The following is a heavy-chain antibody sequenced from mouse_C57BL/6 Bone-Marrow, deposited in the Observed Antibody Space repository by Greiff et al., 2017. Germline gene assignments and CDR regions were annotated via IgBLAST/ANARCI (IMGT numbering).Heavy chain of an antibody. D-gene: IGHD2-5*01. V-gene: IGHV10-1*01. J-gene: IGHJ2*01. Sequence: VQLVESGGGLVQPKGSLKLSCAASGFSFNTYAMNWVRQAPGKGLEWVARIRSKSNNYATYYADSVKDRFTISRDDSESMLYLQMNNLKTEDTAMYYCVSQGYSNYSDYGGQGTTLTVAS. CDR3: VSQGYSNYSDY. CDR1: GFSFNTYA. CDR2: IRSKSNNYAT.